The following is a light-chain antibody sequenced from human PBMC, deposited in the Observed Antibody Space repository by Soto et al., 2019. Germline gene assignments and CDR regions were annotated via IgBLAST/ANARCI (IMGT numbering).Light chain of an antibody. V-gene: IGKV3-11*01. CDR3: QQRSHWPPLT. CDR1: QSVSTY. CDR2: DAP. Sequence: EIVLTQSPATLSMSPGERATLSCRASQSVSTYLAWYQQKPGQAPRLLIFDAPNRASGIPSRFSGSGSGTNFTLTISRLEPEDFAVYFCQQRSHWPPLTFGGGTKVEIK. J-gene: IGKJ4*01.